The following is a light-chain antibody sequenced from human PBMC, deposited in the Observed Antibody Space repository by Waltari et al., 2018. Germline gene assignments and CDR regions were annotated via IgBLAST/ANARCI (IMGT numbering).Light chain of an antibody. CDR3: YSADINDHHWV. CDR1: ALQRKY. J-gene: IGLJ3*02. Sequence: SYELTQPSSVSVSPGQTATITCSGDALQRKYVYWYQLKSGQAPLLVMYEDTKRPSGIPERFSGSTSGTTATLTISGAQVADEADYYCYSADINDHHWVFGGGTKVTVL. V-gene: IGLV3-10*01. CDR2: EDT.